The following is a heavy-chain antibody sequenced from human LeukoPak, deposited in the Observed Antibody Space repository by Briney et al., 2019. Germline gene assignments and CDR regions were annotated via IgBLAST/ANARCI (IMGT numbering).Heavy chain of an antibody. J-gene: IGHJ4*02. CDR1: GYTFTGYY. CDR2: INPNSGGT. V-gene: IGHV1-2*02. CDR3: AREEEEGYYYGSGSFGNFDY. D-gene: IGHD3-10*01. Sequence: GASVKVSCKASGYTFTGYYMHWVRQAPGQGLERMGWINPNSGGTNYAQKFQGRVTMTRDTSISTAYMELSRLRSDDTAVYYCAREEEEGYYYGSGSFGNFDYWGQGTLVTVSS.